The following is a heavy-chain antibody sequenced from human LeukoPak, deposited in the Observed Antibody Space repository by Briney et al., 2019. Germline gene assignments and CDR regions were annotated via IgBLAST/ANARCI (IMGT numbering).Heavy chain of an antibody. CDR2: IYHSGST. CDR1: GGSISSGGYS. J-gene: IGHJ4*02. D-gene: IGHD3-10*01. V-gene: IGHV4-30-2*01. Sequence: ASETLSLTCAVSGGSISSGGYSWSWIRQPPGKGLEWIGYIYHSGSTYYNPSLKSRVTISVDRSKNQFSLKLSSVTAADTAVYYCARGGVTMVRGVIPFDYWGQGTLVTVSS. CDR3: ARGGVTMVRGVIPFDY.